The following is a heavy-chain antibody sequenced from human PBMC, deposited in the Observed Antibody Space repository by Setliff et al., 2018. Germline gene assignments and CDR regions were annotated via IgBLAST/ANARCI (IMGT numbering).Heavy chain of an antibody. CDR1: GYTFTNFC. D-gene: IGHD2-2*01. V-gene: IGHV1-18*01. J-gene: IGHJ3*01. CDR2: IITSTGTT. Sequence: ASVKVSCKASGYTFTNFCFHWLRQAPGQGLEWMAMIITSTGTTSYAQKFQGRVTVTTDTYTGTGYMELRSLRSDDTAMYFCARFGGSCSSSSCYASDLWGQGTMVTVSS. CDR3: ARFGGSCSSSSCYASDL.